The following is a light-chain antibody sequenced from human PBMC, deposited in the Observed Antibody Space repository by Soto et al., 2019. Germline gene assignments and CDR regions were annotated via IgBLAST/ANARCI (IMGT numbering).Light chain of an antibody. CDR3: QQYYSTPPT. CDR2: WAS. Sequence: DIVMTQSPDSLAVSLGERATINCKSSQSVLYSSNNKNSLAWYQQKPGQPPKLLIYWASTRESGVPDLFSGSGSGTDFTHTISRLQAEDGAVYSFQQYYSTPPTFGPGTKVDIK. J-gene: IGKJ3*01. V-gene: IGKV4-1*01. CDR1: QSVLYSSNNKNS.